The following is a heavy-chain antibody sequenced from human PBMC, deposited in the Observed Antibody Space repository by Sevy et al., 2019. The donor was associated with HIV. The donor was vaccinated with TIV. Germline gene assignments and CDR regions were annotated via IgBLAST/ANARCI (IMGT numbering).Heavy chain of an antibody. Sequence: SKTLSLTCTVSGGSISSSSYYWGWIRQPPGKGLEWIGRIDYSGSTYYNPSLKSRVTISVDTSKNQFSLKLSSVTAADTAVYYCARQLVDYHLGELSWGYWGQGTLVTVSS. CDR1: GGSISSSSYY. D-gene: IGHD3-16*02. V-gene: IGHV4-39*01. J-gene: IGHJ4*02. CDR3: ARQLVDYHLGELSWGY. CDR2: IDYSGST.